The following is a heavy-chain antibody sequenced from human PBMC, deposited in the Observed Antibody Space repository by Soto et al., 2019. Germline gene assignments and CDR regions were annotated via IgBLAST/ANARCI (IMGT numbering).Heavy chain of an antibody. V-gene: IGHV4-4*02. CDR2: IYHSGST. J-gene: IGHJ4*02. Sequence: SETLSLTCAVSSGSISSSNWWSWVRQPPGKGLEWIGEIYHSGSTNYNPSLKSRVTISVDKSKNQFSLKLSSVTAADTAVYYCARNGLEWLNYFDYWGQGTLVTVSS. D-gene: IGHD3-3*01. CDR3: ARNGLEWLNYFDY. CDR1: SGSISSSNW.